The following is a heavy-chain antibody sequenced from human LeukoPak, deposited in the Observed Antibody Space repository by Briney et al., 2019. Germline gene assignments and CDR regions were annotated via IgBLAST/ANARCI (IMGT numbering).Heavy chain of an antibody. CDR3: AKGVNLPYYYDSCGYDLDY. Sequence: GSLRLSFASLGFTFNSYRMDLDRQAPGEGLEWVSGISGCGGNTYYADSVKASLTISRDISKHMLYLQMHSVRAEDASVFYCAKGVNLPYYYDSCGYDLDYWGKGTLVTVS. V-gene: IGHV3-23*01. J-gene: IGHJ4*02. CDR1: GFTFNSYR. CDR2: ISGCGGNT. D-gene: IGHD3-22*01.